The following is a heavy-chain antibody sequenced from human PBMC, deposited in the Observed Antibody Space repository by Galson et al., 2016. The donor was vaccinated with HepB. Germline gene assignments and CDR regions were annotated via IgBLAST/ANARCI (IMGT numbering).Heavy chain of an antibody. J-gene: IGHJ4*02. D-gene: IGHD7-27*01. V-gene: IGHV6-1*01. CDR2: TFYRSNRQN. CDR3: ARSYLLGRGFGW. CDR1: GDSVSSNSAG. Sequence: CAISGDSVSSNSAGWNWIRQSPSRGLEWLGRTFYRSNRQNDYAESVKSRISINPGTSKNQFSLHLNSVTPEDTAVYYCARSYLLGRGFGWWGQGTLVTVSS.